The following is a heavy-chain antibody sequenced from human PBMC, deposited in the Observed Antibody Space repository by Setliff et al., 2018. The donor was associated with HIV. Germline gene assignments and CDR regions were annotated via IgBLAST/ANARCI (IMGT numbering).Heavy chain of an antibody. CDR1: GYTFISYA. Sequence: ASVKVSCKASGYTFISYAIHWVRQAPGQSLEWMGWITGGSGNTKYSEKFQGRVTLTRDTSASTAYMELSSLRSEDTAVYYCARKGSGSSFDFEYWGQGTLVTGSS. D-gene: IGHD3-10*01. J-gene: IGHJ4*02. CDR2: ITGGSGNT. CDR3: ARKGSGSSFDFEY. V-gene: IGHV1-3*01.